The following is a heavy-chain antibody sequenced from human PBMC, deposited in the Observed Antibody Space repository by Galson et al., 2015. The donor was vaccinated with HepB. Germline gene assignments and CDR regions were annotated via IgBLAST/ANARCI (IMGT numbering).Heavy chain of an antibody. J-gene: IGHJ4*02. CDR2: IGTAGDT. V-gene: IGHV3-13*01. Sequence: SLRLSCAASGFTFSSYDMHWVRQATGKGLEWVSAIGTAGDTYYPGSVKGRFTISRENAKNSLYLQMNSLRAGDTAVYYCARARDGYNQYYFDYWGQGTLVTVSS. D-gene: IGHD5-24*01. CDR3: ARARDGYNQYYFDY. CDR1: GFTFSSYD.